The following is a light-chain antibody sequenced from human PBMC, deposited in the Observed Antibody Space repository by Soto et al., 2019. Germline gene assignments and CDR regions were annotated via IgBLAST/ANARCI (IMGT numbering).Light chain of an antibody. CDR3: QQYNTFWT. V-gene: IGKV1-5*01. CDR2: DVS. CDR1: QSVSSW. Sequence: DIQMTQSPSTLSASVGDRVTITCRASQSVSSWLAWCQQKPGKAPKLLIYDVSSLESGVPSRFSGSGSGTEFTLTISSLHPDDFATYYCQQYNTFWTFGQGTKVEIK. J-gene: IGKJ1*01.